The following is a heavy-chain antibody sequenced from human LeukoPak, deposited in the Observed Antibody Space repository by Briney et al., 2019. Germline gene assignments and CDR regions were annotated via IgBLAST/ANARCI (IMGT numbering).Heavy chain of an antibody. J-gene: IGHJ4*02. Sequence: ASVTVSFTASGYTFTSYAMHWVRQAPGQRLEWMGWINAGNGNTKYSQKFQGRVTITRDTSASTAYMELSSLRSDDTAVYYCARGIYEPRGDYWGQGTLVTVSS. CDR3: ARGIYEPRGDY. D-gene: IGHD1-14*01. CDR2: INAGNGNT. CDR1: GYTFTSYA. V-gene: IGHV1-3*01.